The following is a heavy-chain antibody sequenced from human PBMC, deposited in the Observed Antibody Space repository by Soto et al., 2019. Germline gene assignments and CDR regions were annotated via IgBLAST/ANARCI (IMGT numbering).Heavy chain of an antibody. CDR1: GGSFSGYY. Sequence: PSETLSLTCAVYGGSFSGYYWSWIRQPPGKGLEWIGEINHSGSTNYNPPLKSRVTISVDTSKNQFSLKLSSVTAADTVVYYCARSLPVVVVPAGSNVESSNWFDPWGQGTLVTVSS. CDR3: ARSLPVVVVPAGSNVESSNWFDP. CDR2: INHSGST. V-gene: IGHV4-34*01. D-gene: IGHD2-2*01. J-gene: IGHJ5*02.